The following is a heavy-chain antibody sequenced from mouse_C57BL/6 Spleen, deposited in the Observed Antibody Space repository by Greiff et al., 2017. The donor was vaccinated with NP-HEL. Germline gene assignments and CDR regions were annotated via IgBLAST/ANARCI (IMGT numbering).Heavy chain of an antibody. J-gene: IGHJ3*01. D-gene: IGHD2-5*01. V-gene: IGHV1-19*01. CDR3: ARMGYSTFFAY. CDR1: GYTFTDYY. CDR2: INPYNGGT. Sequence: EVQLQQSGPVLVKPGASVKMSCKASGYTFTDYYMNWVKQSHGKSLEWIGVINPYNGGTSYNQKFKGKATLTVDKSSSTAYMELNSLTSEDSAVYYCARMGYSTFFAYWGQGTLVTVSA.